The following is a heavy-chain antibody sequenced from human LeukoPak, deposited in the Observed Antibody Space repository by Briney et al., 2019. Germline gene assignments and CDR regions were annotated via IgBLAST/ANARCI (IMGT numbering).Heavy chain of an antibody. CDR2: IYYSGST. Sequence: PSETLSLTCTVSGGSISSYYWSWIRQPPGKGLEWIGYIYYSGSTNYNPSLKSRVTISVDTSKNQFSLKLSSVTAADTAVYYCARASTVTNLSVNYWGQGTLVTVSS. CDR3: ARASTVTNLSVNY. V-gene: IGHV4-59*12. J-gene: IGHJ4*02. D-gene: IGHD4-4*01. CDR1: GGSISSYY.